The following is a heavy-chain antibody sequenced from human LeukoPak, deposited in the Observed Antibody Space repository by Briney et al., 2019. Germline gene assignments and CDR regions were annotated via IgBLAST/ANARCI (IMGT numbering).Heavy chain of an antibody. V-gene: IGHV3-23*01. J-gene: IGHJ5*02. CDR2: SGSGGST. CDR3: ATGWWYNWNDGNSARDHWFDP. CDR1: GFTFSSYA. Sequence: GGSLRLSCAASGFTFSSYAMSWVRQAPGKGLEWVSASGSGGSTYYADSVKGRFTISRDNSKNTLYLQMNSLRAEDTAVYYCATGWWYNWNDGNSARDHWFDPWGQGTLVTVSS. D-gene: IGHD1-20*01.